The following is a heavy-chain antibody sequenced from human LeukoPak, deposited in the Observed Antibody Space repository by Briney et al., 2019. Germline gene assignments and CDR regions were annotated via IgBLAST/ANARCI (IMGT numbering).Heavy chain of an antibody. V-gene: IGHV3-30*03. CDR2: ISYDGSNK. CDR3: AGIRYFDWLSSGY. J-gene: IGHJ4*02. D-gene: IGHD3-9*01. Sequence: GGSLRLSCAASGFTFSSYGMHWVRQAPGKGLEWVAVISYDGSNKYYADSVKGRFTISRDNSKNTLYLQMNSLRAEDTAVYFCAGIRYFDWLSSGYWGQGTLVTVSS. CDR1: GFTFSSYG.